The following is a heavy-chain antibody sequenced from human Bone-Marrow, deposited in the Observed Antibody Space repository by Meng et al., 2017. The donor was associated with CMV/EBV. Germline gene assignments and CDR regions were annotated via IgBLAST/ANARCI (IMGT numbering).Heavy chain of an antibody. D-gene: IGHD2-2*01. CDR1: GFTFSSYA. J-gene: IGHJ4*02. Sequence: GESLKISCAASGFTFSSYAMSWVRQAPGKGLEWLSYISLSTTTIFYADSVKGRFTISRDNAKNSLFLQMNSLRAEDTAVYYCARTDHDLPSASLDVWGQGTLVTVSS. CDR3: ARTDHDLPSASLDV. CDR2: ISLSTTTI. V-gene: IGHV3-48*04.